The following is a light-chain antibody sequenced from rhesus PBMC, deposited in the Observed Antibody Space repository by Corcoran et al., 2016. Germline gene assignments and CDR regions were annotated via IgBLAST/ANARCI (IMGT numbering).Light chain of an antibody. CDR1: ENVNNY. Sequence: DIQMTQSPSSLSASVGDRVTITCRASENVNNYLNWYQQKQRKAPKLLIYKASPLQSGVPSRFSGSGSGTDYTFPISSLQSEDVATYYCQHNYVTPYSFGQGTKVEIK. CDR2: KAS. CDR3: QHNYVTPYS. V-gene: IGKV1-74*01. J-gene: IGKJ2*01.